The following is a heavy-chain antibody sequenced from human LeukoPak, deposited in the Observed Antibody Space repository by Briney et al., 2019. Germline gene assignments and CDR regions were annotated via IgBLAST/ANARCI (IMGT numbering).Heavy chain of an antibody. Sequence: ASGKVSCTASGYTFTGYYMHSVRQAPGQGLEWMGWINPNSGGANYAQKFQGRVTMTRDTSISTAYMELSRLRSDDTAVYYCARDKYSSSDSGYFDYWGQGTLVTVSS. CDR3: ARDKYSSSDSGYFDY. CDR1: GYTFTGYY. D-gene: IGHD6-6*01. V-gene: IGHV1-2*02. CDR2: INPNSGGA. J-gene: IGHJ4*02.